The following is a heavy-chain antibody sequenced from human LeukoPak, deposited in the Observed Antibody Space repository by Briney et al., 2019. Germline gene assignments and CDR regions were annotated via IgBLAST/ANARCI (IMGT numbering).Heavy chain of an antibody. CDR2: ISASGGGT. Sequence: GGSLRLSCAASGFIFRNYAMSWVRQAPGQGLEWVSGISASGGGTYYADSVKGRFTISRDNSKNTLYLQMNSLRAEDPAVYFCAKLQPLAAAAEHWFDPWGQATLVTVSS. CDR3: AKLQPLAAAAEHWFDP. J-gene: IGHJ5*02. D-gene: IGHD6-13*01. CDR1: GFIFRNYA. V-gene: IGHV3-23*01.